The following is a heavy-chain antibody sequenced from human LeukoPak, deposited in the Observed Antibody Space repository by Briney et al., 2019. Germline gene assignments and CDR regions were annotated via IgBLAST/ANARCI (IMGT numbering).Heavy chain of an antibody. V-gene: IGHV1-8*02. Sequence: ASVKVSCKASGYTFPGDYMHWVRPAPGRGLEWMGWMNPNRHNTVYAQKFQGRVTMTRNTTISTADIELSSLRSEDTAVYYCARGRRNWFDPWGQGTLVTVSS. CDR3: ARGRRNWFDP. J-gene: IGHJ5*02. CDR2: MNPNRHNT. CDR1: GYTFPGDY.